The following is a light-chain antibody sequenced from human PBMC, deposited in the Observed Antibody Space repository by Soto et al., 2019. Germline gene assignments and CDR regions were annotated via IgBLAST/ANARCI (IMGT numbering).Light chain of an antibody. CDR1: SSNIGAGYD. V-gene: IGLV1-40*01. CDR3: QSYDSSLSGSGVV. Sequence: QSVLTQPPSVSGAPGQRVTISCTGSSSNIGAGYDVHWYQQLPGTAPKLLIYGNSNRPSGVPDRFSGSKSGTSASLAITGHQAEDEADYYCQSYDSSLSGSGVVFGGGTKLTV. CDR2: GNS. J-gene: IGLJ2*01.